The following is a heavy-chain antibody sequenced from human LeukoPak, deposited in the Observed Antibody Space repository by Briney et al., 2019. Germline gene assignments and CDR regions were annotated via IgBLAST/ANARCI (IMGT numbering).Heavy chain of an antibody. V-gene: IGHV4-34*01. CDR1: DGSFSGYY. D-gene: IGHD3-3*01. CDR2: INHSGST. Sequence: SETLSLTCAVYDGSFSGYYWSWIRQPPGKGLEWIGEINHSGSTNYNPSLKSRVTISLDTSKGQFSLKVRYVTAADTAVYYCARGLNDSWTGENYWGQGTLVTVSS. J-gene: IGHJ4*02. CDR3: ARGLNDSWTGENY.